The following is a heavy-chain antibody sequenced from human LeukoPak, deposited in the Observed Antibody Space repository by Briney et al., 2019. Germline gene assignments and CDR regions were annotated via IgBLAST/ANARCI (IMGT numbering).Heavy chain of an antibody. Sequence: GGSLRLSCAASGFTFSSYSMNWVRQAPGKGLEWVSKISSSSSTIYYADSVKGRFTISRDNAKNSLYLQMNTLRAEDTAVYYCAREGRGYDYWGQGTLVTVSS. J-gene: IGHJ4*02. CDR3: AREGRGYDY. V-gene: IGHV3-48*01. CDR2: ISSSSSTI. CDR1: GFTFSSYS. D-gene: IGHD5-12*01.